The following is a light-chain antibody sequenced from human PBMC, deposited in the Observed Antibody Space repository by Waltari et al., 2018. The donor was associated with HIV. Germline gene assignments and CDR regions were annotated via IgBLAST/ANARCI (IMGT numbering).Light chain of an antibody. CDR1: QIIGNAY. CDR3: QHCGDASNT. Sequence: EIVLTQSPGTLSLSPGERATLSCRASQIIGNAYLAWYQQKPGQAPRLLISGVSSRANGVPDRFSGSGSETDFTLTISRLEPEDFAVYYCQHCGDASNTFGQGTKLEV. V-gene: IGKV3-20*01. CDR2: GVS. J-gene: IGKJ2*01.